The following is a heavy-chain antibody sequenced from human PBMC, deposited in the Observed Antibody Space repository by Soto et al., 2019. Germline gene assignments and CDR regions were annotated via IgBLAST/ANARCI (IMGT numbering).Heavy chain of an antibody. CDR3: ARGSSGYYVDWFDP. V-gene: IGHV4-4*02. D-gene: IGHD3-22*01. Sequence: SETLSLTCAVSGGSISSSNWWSWVRQPPGKGLEWIGEIYYSGSTNYNPSLKSRVTISVDTSKNQFSLKLSSVTAADTAVYYCARGSSGYYVDWFDPWGQGTLVTVSS. J-gene: IGHJ5*02. CDR2: IYYSGST. CDR1: GGSISSSNW.